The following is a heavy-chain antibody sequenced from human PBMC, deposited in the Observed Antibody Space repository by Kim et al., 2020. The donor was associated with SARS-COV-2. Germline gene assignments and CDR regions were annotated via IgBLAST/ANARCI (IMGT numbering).Heavy chain of an antibody. CDR3: VKDLSMGRPFDP. Sequence: GGSLRLSCAASGFTFSSYAMTWVRKAPGKGLGGVPVIGGKGGNKYYADSVKGRFTISRDNSKNTLYLQMNSWSAEDTVVYYCVKDLSMGRPFDPWGQGTLVTVSS. CDR1: GFTFSSYA. V-gene: IGHV3-33*06. CDR2: IGGKGGNK. D-gene: IGHD3-10*01. J-gene: IGHJ5*02.